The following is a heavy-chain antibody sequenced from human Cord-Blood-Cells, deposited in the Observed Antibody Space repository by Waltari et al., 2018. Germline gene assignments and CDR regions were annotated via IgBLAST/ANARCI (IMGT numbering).Heavy chain of an antibody. J-gene: IGHJ6*02. Sequence: QVQLVQSGAEVKKPGSSVKVSCKASGGTFSSYAISWVRQATGQGPEWMGGIIPIFGTANYAQKFQGRVTITADESTSTAYMELSSLRSEDTAVYYCARLWKIYNWNDAPYYYGMDVWGQGTTVTVSS. CDR1: GGTFSSYA. CDR2: IIPIFGTA. V-gene: IGHV1-69*01. CDR3: ARLWKIYNWNDAPYYYGMDV. D-gene: IGHD1-20*01.